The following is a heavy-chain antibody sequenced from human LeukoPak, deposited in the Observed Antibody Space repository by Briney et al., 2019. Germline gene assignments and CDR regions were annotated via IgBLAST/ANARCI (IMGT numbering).Heavy chain of an antibody. J-gene: IGHJ4*02. CDR2: IKQDGSEK. CDR3: ARGDTKMVSFDY. CDR1: GFTFSSYW. Sequence: GGSLRLSCAASGFTFSSYWMNWVRQAPGKGLEWVANIKQDGSEKYYVDSVKGRFTISRDNAENSLFLQVNSLRADDTAVYHCARGDTKMVSFDYWGQGTLVTVSS. V-gene: IGHV3-7*01. D-gene: IGHD5-18*01.